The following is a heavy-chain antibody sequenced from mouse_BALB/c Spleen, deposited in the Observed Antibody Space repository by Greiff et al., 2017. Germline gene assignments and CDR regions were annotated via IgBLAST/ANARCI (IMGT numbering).Heavy chain of an antibody. CDR2: IYPGSGST. V-gene: IGHV1S22*01. J-gene: IGHJ1*01. CDR3: TRGFITAVVDYWYFDV. D-gene: IGHD1-1*01. CDR1: GYTFTSYW. Sequence: LQQPGSELVRPGASVKLSCKASGYTFTSYWMHWVKQRPGQGLEWIGNIYPGSGSTNYDEKFKSKATLTVDTSSSTAYMQLSSLTSEDSAVYYWTRGFITAVVDYWYFDVWGAGTTVTVSS.